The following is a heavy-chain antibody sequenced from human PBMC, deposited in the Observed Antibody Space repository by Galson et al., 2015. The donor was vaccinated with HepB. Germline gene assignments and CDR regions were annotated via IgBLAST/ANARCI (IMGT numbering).Heavy chain of an antibody. V-gene: IGHV3-9*01. CDR2: ISWNSGSI. J-gene: IGHJ4*02. D-gene: IGHD3-3*01. Sequence: SLRLSCAASGFTFDDYAMHWVRQAPGKGLEWVSGISWNSGSIGYADSVKGRFTIPRDNAKNSLYMQMNSLRPEDTALYHCAKARDKSGAEVSHWGQGTLVTVSS. CDR1: GFTFDDYA. CDR3: AKARDKSGAEVSH.